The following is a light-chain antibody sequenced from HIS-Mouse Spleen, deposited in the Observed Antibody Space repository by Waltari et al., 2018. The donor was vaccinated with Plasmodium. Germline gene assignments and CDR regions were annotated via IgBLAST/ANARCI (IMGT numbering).Light chain of an antibody. J-gene: IGKJ5*01. Sequence: EIVLTQSPATLSLSPGERDTLSCRASQSVSSYLAWYQQKPGQAPRLLIYDASNRATGIPARFSGRGSGTDFTLTISSLEPEDFAVYYCQQRSNWPRTFGQGTRLEIK. CDR3: QQRSNWPRT. CDR2: DAS. CDR1: QSVSSY. V-gene: IGKV3-11*01.